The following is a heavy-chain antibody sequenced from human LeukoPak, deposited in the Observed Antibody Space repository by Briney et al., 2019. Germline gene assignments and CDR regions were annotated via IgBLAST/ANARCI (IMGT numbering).Heavy chain of an antibody. CDR2: ISYDGSNK. D-gene: IGHD3-22*01. V-gene: IGHV3-30*18. CDR1: GFTFSSYG. Sequence: PGGSLRLSCAASGFTFSSYGMHWVRQAPGKGLEWVAVISYDGSNKYYADSVKGRFTISRDNSKNTLYLQMNSLRAEDTAVYYCAKLYYYDSSGYYPFDYWGQGTLVTVSS. J-gene: IGHJ4*02. CDR3: AKLYYYDSSGYYPFDY.